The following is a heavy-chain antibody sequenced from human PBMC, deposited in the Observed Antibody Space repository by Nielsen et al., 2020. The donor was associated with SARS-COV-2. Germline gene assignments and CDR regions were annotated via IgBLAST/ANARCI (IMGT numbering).Heavy chain of an antibody. CDR1: GFTFSSYA. J-gene: IGHJ4*02. Sequence: LSLTCAASGFTFSSYAMSWVRQAPGKGLEWVSAISGSGGSTYYADSVKGRFTISRDNSKNTLYLQMNSLRAEDTAVYYCANFLGSFDYWGQGTLVTVSS. CDR2: ISGSGGST. CDR3: ANFLGSFDY. V-gene: IGHV3-23*01. D-gene: IGHD3-10*01.